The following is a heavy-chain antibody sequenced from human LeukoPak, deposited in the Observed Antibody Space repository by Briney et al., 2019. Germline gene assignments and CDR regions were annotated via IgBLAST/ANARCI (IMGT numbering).Heavy chain of an antibody. CDR1: GFSFSDHY. CDR3: TRDPDYGDPD. Sequence: GGSLRLSCTASGFSFSDHYMTWMRHAPGKGLEWISYITSSGRSTDYTDSVKGRFIISRDNAMNSLFLQMSSLRVDDTAVYYCTRDPDYGDPDWGQGTLVTVSS. V-gene: IGHV3-11*01. D-gene: IGHD2-21*01. CDR2: ITSSGRST. J-gene: IGHJ4*02.